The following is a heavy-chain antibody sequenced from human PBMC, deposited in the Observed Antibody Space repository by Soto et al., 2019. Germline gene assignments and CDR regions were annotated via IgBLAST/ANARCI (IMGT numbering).Heavy chain of an antibody. D-gene: IGHD3-10*01. J-gene: IGHJ4*02. CDR1: VGSIRSSSYY. Sequence: SETLSLTCTVFVGSIRSSSYYWGWIRQPPGKGLEWIGSIYYSGSTYYNPSLKSRVTISVDTSKNQFSLKLSSVTAADTAVYYCARQRGPSPRDDYWGQGTLVTVSS. CDR2: IYYSGST. CDR3: ARQRGPSPRDDY. V-gene: IGHV4-39*01.